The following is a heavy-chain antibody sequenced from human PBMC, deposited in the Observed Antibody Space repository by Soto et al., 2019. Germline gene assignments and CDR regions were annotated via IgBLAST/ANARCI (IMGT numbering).Heavy chain of an antibody. CDR2: TYYRSKWYN. CDR3: ARLEGQWLGLYYYGMDV. CDR1: GDSVSSNSAA. D-gene: IGHD6-19*01. V-gene: IGHV6-1*01. Sequence: PSQTLSLTCAISGDSVSSNSAAWNWIRQSPSRGLEWLGRTYYRSKWYNDYAVSVKSRITINPDTSKNQFSLQLNSVTPEDTAVYYCARLEGQWLGLYYYGMDVWGQGTTVTVSS. J-gene: IGHJ6*02.